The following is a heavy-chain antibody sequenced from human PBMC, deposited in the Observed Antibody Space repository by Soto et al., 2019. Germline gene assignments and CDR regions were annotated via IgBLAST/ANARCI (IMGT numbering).Heavy chain of an antibody. CDR1: GFTFSSYD. CDR2: IGTAGDT. D-gene: IGHD3-22*01. V-gene: IGHV3-13*04. J-gene: IGHJ5*02. CDR3: ARGRHYDSSLNWFDP. Sequence: PGGSLRLSCAASGFTFSSYDMHWVRQATGKGLEWVSTIGTAGDTYYPDSVKGRFTISRENAKNSLYLQMNSLRAGDTAVYYCARGRHYDSSLNWFDPWGQGTLVSVSS.